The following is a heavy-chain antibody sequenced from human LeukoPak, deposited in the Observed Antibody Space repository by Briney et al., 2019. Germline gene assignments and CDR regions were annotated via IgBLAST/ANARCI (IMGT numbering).Heavy chain of an antibody. CDR3: ARTQSSSWYMLWFAP. D-gene: IGHD6-13*01. CDR2: IIPKFGTT. Sequence: SVKVSCKASGDTFTKSAISWVRQAPGQGLEWMGGIIPKFGTTEYGRKFRDRLTITADSSTGTAHMELSGLTSDDTAIYYGARTQSSSWYMLWFAPWGQGTLVTVSS. J-gene: IGHJ5*02. CDR1: GDTFTKSA. V-gene: IGHV1-69*13.